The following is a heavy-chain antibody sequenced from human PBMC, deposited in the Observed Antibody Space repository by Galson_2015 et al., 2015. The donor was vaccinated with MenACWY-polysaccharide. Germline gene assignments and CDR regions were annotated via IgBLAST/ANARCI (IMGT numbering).Heavy chain of an antibody. J-gene: IGHJ6*03. CDR3: AGECKIGYHYIDF. V-gene: IGHV3-7*03. Sequence: SLRLSCAASGLSFSNYWISWVRQPPGKGLEWVANIKQDGSEKYLVDSVKGRFTISRDSAKNSVYLQMNSLREEDTAVYYCAGECKIGYHYIDFWGKGTTVTVSS. CDR2: IKQDGSEK. D-gene: IGHD6-13*01. CDR1: GLSFSNYW.